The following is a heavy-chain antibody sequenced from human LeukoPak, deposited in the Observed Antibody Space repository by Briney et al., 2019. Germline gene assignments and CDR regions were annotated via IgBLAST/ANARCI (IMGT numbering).Heavy chain of an antibody. CDR2: ISASGGST. V-gene: IGHV3-23*01. CDR3: AKDSDKSRRTAGLCYDY. CDR1: GFTFSSYA. D-gene: IGHD2-8*01. J-gene: IGHJ4*02. Sequence: GGSLRLSCAAPGFTFSSYAMSWVRQAPGKGLEWVSVISASGGSTFYAESVKGRFTISRDNSKNTLYLQMNSLRAEDTAVYYCAKDSDKSRRTAGLCYDYWGQGTLVTVSS.